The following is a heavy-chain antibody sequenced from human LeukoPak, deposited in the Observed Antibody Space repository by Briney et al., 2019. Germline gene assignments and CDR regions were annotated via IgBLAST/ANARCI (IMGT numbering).Heavy chain of an antibody. V-gene: IGHV3-48*04. J-gene: IGHJ4*02. CDR3: ARTSITGTSGDFDY. Sequence: GGSLRLSCAASGFTFSSYWMSWVRQAPGKGLEWVSYISSSGSTIYYADSVKGRFTISRDNAKNSLYLQMNSLRAEDTAVYYCARTSITGTSGDFDYWGQGTLVTVSS. D-gene: IGHD1-20*01. CDR2: ISSSGSTI. CDR1: GFTFSSYW.